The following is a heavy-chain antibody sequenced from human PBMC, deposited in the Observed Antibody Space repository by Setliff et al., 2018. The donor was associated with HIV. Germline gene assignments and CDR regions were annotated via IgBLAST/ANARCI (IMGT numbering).Heavy chain of an antibody. D-gene: IGHD6-6*01. V-gene: IGHV4-4*07. CDR3: ASEAWTSYRSSSGYYYYYMDV. CDR1: GGSITYSSYY. J-gene: IGHJ6*03. Sequence: SETLSLTCTVSGGSITYSSYYWGWIRQPAGKGLEWVGRFYTSESESSNYNPSLKSRVTMSVDTSKNQYSLKLSSVTAADTAVYYCASEAWTSYRSSSGYYYYYMDVWGKGTTVTVSS. CDR2: FYTSESESS.